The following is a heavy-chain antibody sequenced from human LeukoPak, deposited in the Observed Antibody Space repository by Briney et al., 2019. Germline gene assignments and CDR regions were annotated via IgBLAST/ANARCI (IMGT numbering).Heavy chain of an antibody. CDR1: GGSFSSCA. CDR3: ATDSLGIAAAGTDYYFALDV. Sequence: ASVKVSCKASGGSFSSCAITWVRQAPGQGLEWMGRIVPIFGIANYAQNFQGSVTLTADKSTSTAHMEMSSLRSEDTAVYYCATDSLGIAAAGTDYYFALDVWGQGTTVTVSS. D-gene: IGHD6-13*01. V-gene: IGHV1-69*04. J-gene: IGHJ6*02. CDR2: IVPIFGIA.